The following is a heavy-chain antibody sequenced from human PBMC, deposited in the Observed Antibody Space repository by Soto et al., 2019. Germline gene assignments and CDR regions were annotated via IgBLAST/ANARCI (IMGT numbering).Heavy chain of an antibody. CDR1: GGTCSGSY. V-gene: IGHV4-34*01. D-gene: IGHD6-19*01. CDR3: ARVVGSSGWYYGSFDI. J-gene: IGHJ3*02. Sequence: TSETLSLTCAVDGGTCSGSYWNWIRQPPGKGLEWIGEINQSGSTNYNPSLKSRVTISVDTSKNQFSLKLSSVTAADSAVYYCARVVGSSGWYYGSFDIWGPGTMVTVS. CDR2: INQSGST.